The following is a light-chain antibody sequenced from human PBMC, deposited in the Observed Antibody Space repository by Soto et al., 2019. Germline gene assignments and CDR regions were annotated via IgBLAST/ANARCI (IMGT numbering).Light chain of an antibody. Sequence: DIQMTKSPSSLFHSVGAGVTITSKPIKAISNYLNWYQQKPGKAPKLLIYDASNLETGVPSRFSGSGSGTDFTFTISSLQPEDIATYYCQQYDNLITFGGGTKVEIK. CDR2: DAS. CDR1: KAISNY. J-gene: IGKJ4*01. V-gene: IGKV1-33*01. CDR3: QQYDNLIT.